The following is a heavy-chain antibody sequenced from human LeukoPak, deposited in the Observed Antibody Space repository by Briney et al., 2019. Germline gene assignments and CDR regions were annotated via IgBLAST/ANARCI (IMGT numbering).Heavy chain of an antibody. Sequence: GGSLRLSCAASGFTFSSYAMSWVRQAPGKGLEWVSVISNSGGSTYYADSVKGRFTISRDNSKNTLYLQMNGLRAEDTAVYYCAKNDQFSGSWYFDCWGQGTLVTVSS. CDR3: AKNDQFSGSWYFDC. D-gene: IGHD1-26*01. J-gene: IGHJ4*02. CDR1: GFTFSSYA. CDR2: ISNSGGST. V-gene: IGHV3-23*01.